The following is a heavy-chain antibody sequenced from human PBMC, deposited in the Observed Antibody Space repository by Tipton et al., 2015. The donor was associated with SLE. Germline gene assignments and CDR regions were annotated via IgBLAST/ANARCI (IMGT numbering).Heavy chain of an antibody. CDR3: ASISTTSFYFDY. CDR2: IYSGGDT. Sequence: SLRLSCAASGLIVSSSYMSWVRQVPGKGLEWVSVIYSGGDTYYADSVKGRFTISRHNSKNTLFLQMNSLRVEDTAVYYCASISTTSFYFDYWGQGTLVTVSS. V-gene: IGHV3-53*04. CDR1: GLIVSSSY. D-gene: IGHD2-2*01. J-gene: IGHJ4*02.